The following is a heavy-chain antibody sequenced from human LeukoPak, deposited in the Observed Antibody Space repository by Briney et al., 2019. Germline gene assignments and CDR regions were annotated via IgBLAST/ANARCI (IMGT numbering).Heavy chain of an antibody. V-gene: IGHV1-8*03. CDR2: MSPNSGNT. Sequence: GASVKVSCKASGYSFTNYDINWVRQATGQGLEWMGWMSPNSGNTGYAQKFQGRVTITRDTSISTAYMELTSLTSEDTAVYYCARAMMNYDFRSDYFPNWLDPWGQGTLVTVSS. CDR3: ARAMMNYDFRSDYFPNWLDP. CDR1: GYSFTNYD. D-gene: IGHD3-3*01. J-gene: IGHJ5*02.